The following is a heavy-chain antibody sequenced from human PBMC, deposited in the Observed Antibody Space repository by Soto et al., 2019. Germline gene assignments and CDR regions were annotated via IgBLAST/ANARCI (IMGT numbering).Heavy chain of an antibody. CDR3: AKKDRLYGVAVAFDS. V-gene: IGHV3-23*01. CDR2: ISGDGVSK. D-gene: IGHD6-19*01. CDR1: GFSFSDNA. J-gene: IGHJ4*02. Sequence: VQLLESGGGLVQPGGSLRLSCAASGFSFSDNAMSWVRQAPGKGLEWISAISGDGVSKFYADSVRGRFTVSRANAANTLYLQMNGLRTEDTALYYCAKKDRLYGVAVAFDSWGQGTRVTVSS.